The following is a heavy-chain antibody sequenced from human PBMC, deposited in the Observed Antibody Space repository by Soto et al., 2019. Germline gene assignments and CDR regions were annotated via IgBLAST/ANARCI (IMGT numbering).Heavy chain of an antibody. J-gene: IGHJ5*02. D-gene: IGHD1-26*01. CDR2: TRNKANSYTT. V-gene: IGHV3-72*01. Sequence: EVQLVESGGGLVQPGGSLRLSCAASGFTFSDHYMDWVRQAPGQGLEWVGRTRNKANSYTTEYAASVKGRFTISRDDSKNSLYLQMNSLKTEDTAVYYCARGRGGGSYYWFDPWGQGTLVTVSS. CDR1: GFTFSDHY. CDR3: ARGRGGGSYYWFDP.